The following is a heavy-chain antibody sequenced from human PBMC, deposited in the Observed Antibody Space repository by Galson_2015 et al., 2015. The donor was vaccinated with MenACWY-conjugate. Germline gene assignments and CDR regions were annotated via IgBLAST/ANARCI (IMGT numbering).Heavy chain of an antibody. J-gene: IGHJ6*02. CDR2: IDPSDSYT. D-gene: IGHD2-2*02. V-gene: IGHV5-10-1*01. Sequence: QSGAEVKKPGESLRISCKGSGYSFTSYWISWVRQMPGKGLEWMGRIDPSDSYTNYSPSFQGHVTISADKSISTAYLQWSSLKASDTAMYYCARHGCSSTSCYRAFSDYYYGMDVWGQGTTVTVSS. CDR1: GYSFTSYW. CDR3: ARHGCSSTSCYRAFSDYYYGMDV.